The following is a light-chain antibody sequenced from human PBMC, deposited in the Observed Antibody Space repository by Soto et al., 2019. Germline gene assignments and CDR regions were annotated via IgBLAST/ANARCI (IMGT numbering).Light chain of an antibody. J-gene: IGKJ4*01. V-gene: IGKV3-15*01. CDR1: KSVSNN. CDR2: GAS. CDR3: QQYNNWPPLT. Sequence: EIVMTQSPATLSVSPGERAILSCRASKSVSNNLAWYQQKPGQAPRLLIYGASTRATGIQARFIAGGSGTEFTLSISSLQSEDFGIYYCQQYNNWPPLTFGGGTKVEIK.